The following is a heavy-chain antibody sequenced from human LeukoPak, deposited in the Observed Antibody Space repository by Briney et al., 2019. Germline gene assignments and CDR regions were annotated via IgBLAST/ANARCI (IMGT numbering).Heavy chain of an antibody. J-gene: IGHJ5*02. CDR3: ASSGKYDFWSGYLRSAGDWFDP. CDR2: IIPIFGTA. D-gene: IGHD3-3*01. CDR1: GGTFSRYA. Sequence: SVKVSCKAPGGTFSRYAISWVRQAPGQGLEWMGGIIPIFGTANYAQKFQGRVTITPDESTSTAYMELSSLRSEDTAVYYCASSGKYDFWSGYLRSAGDWFDPWGQGTLVTVSS. V-gene: IGHV1-69*13.